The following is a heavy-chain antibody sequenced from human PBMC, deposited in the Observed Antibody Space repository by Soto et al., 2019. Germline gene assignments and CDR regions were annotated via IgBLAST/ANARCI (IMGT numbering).Heavy chain of an antibody. J-gene: IGHJ4*02. CDR2: VDGEGSGT. Sequence: EVQLVESGGGLVQPGGSLRLSCAASGFTFTNYWMHWVRQAPGKGLQWVARVDGEGSGTSYADSVKGRFTISRDNAKNPLSLPMHSLPADDPAVYHCGSVFEHWGWGTLVTVSS. V-gene: IGHV3-74*01. CDR3: GSVFEH. D-gene: IGHD1-26*01. CDR1: GFTFTNYW.